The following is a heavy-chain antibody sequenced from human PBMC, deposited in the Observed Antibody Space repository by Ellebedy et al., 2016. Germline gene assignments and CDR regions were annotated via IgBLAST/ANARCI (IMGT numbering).Heavy chain of an antibody. Sequence: GGSLRLXCAASGFTFSSYAMHWVRQAPGKGLEWVAVISYDGSNKYYADSVKGRFTISRDNSKNTLYLQMNSLRAEDTAVYYCARDLWGVAGDYWGQGTLVTVSS. J-gene: IGHJ4*02. CDR1: GFTFSSYA. D-gene: IGHD6-19*01. V-gene: IGHV3-30-3*01. CDR2: ISYDGSNK. CDR3: ARDLWGVAGDY.